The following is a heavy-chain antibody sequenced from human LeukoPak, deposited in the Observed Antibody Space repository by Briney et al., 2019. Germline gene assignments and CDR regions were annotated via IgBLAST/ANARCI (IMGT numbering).Heavy chain of an antibody. CDR1: GYTFTSYG. CDR2: ISAYNGNT. J-gene: IGHJ4*02. D-gene: IGHD3-22*01. V-gene: IGHV1-18*01. CDR3: ARDSGHYCDSSGYYLGFDY. Sequence: ASVKVSCKASGYTFTSYGISWVRQAPGQGLEWMGWISAYNGNTNYAQKLQGRVTMTTDTSTSTAYMELRSLRSDDTAVYYCARDSGHYCDSSGYYLGFDYWGQGTLVTVSS.